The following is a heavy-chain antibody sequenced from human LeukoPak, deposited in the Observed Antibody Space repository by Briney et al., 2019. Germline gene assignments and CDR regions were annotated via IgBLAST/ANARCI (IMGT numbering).Heavy chain of an antibody. V-gene: IGHV5-51*01. J-gene: IGHJ4*02. CDR2: IYPGDSDT. CDR3: ASLYSSSPDFDY. Sequence: GESLKISCKGSGYSFISYWIGWVRQMPGKGLEWMGMIYPGDSDTRYSPPFQGPVTISADKSISTAYLQWSSLKASDTAMYYCASLYSSSPDFDYWGQGTLVTVSS. CDR1: GYSFISYW. D-gene: IGHD6-13*01.